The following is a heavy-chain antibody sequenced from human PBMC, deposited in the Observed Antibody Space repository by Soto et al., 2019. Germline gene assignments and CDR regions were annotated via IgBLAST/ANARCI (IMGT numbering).Heavy chain of an antibody. CDR2: IYYSGST. J-gene: IGHJ4*02. D-gene: IGHD2-15*01. V-gene: IGHV4-31*03. CDR3: ARESLVVADAFDY. Sequence: ASETLSLTCTVSGGSISSGGYYWSWIRQHPGKGLEYIGYIYYSGSTYCNPSLESRVTISVDTSKNQFSLKLTSVTAADTAVYYCARESLVVADAFDYWGQGTLVTVSS. CDR1: GGSISSGGYY.